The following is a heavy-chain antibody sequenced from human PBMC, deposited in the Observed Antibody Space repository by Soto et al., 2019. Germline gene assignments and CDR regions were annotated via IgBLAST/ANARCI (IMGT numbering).Heavy chain of an antibody. J-gene: IGHJ6*02. Sequence: PSETLSLTCTVSGGSISTTSYYWGWIRQPPGKGLEWIGSIYYSGTTYYNPSLKSRITISVDTSRNQFSLKLSSVTAADTAIYYCARTGTYYGMDVWGQGTTVTVSS. CDR3: ARTGTYYGMDV. CDR1: GGSISTTSYY. D-gene: IGHD1-1*01. V-gene: IGHV4-39*01. CDR2: IYYSGTT.